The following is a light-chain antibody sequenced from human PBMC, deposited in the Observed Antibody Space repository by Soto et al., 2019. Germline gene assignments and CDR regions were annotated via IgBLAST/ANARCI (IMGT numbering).Light chain of an antibody. CDR3: QQLYSFPLT. Sequence: DIQMTQSPSTLSGSVGDRVTTTCRASQTISSWLAWYQQKPGKAPKLLIYKASTLKSGVPSRFSGSGSGTEFTLTISSLQPEDFATYYCQQLYSFPLTFGGGTKVDIK. CDR1: QTISSW. V-gene: IGKV1-5*03. J-gene: IGKJ4*01. CDR2: KAS.